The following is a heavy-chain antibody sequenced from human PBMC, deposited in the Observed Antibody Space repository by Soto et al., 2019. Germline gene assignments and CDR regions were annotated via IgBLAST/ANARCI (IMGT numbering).Heavy chain of an antibody. D-gene: IGHD3-10*01. J-gene: IGHJ6*02. Sequence: QVQLQESGPGLVKPSQTLSLTCTVSGGSISSGGHYWSWIRQHPGKGLEWIGYIYYSGSTYYNPSLKSRVTISVDTSKNQFSLKLSSVTAADTAVYYCARDRRSGASYGMDVWGQGTTVTVSS. CDR1: GGSISSGGHY. CDR3: ARDRRSGASYGMDV. V-gene: IGHV4-31*03. CDR2: IYYSGST.